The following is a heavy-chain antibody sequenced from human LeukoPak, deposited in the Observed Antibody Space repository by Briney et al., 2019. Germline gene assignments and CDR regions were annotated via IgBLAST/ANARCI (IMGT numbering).Heavy chain of an antibody. CDR3: VRGSGGNGYGYWGDN. CDR2: IWYHGNEI. J-gene: IGHJ4*02. Sequence: GRSLRLSCAASGFTFSSFGMHWVRKAPGKGLEWVAVIWYHGNEIHYVDSVKGRFTISRDKFRNTLYLQMDSLRVEDSTIYYCVRGSGGNGYGYWGDNWGQGTLVTVSS. CDR1: GFTFSSFG. V-gene: IGHV3-33*01. D-gene: IGHD5-12*01.